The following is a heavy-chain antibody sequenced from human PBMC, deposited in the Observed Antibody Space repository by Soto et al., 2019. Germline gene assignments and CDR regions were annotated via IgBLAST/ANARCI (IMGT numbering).Heavy chain of an antibody. CDR3: ARDLISNYHYYGMDV. CDR1: ADTFSSSA. V-gene: IGHV1-69*01. CDR2: IIPFFHAA. J-gene: IGHJ6*02. Sequence: QVQLVQSGAEVKKPGSSVKVSCKASADTFSSSAFTWVRQAPGQGLEWMGGIIPFFHAANYAQRFQGRVTLTADESTGTVYMELSSLRSDDTALYYCARDLISNYHYYGMDVWGQGTTVTVSS.